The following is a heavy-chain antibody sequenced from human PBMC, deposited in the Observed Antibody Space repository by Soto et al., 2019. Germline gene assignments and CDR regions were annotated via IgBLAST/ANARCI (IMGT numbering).Heavy chain of an antibody. CDR1: GYPVTAYY. CDR2: INPATGAA. CDR3: ARGGGVGVAGSAAFDM. V-gene: IGHV1-2*02. Sequence: QLHLVQSGAVVKKPGASVTVSCSASGYPVTAYYMHWVRQAPGRGLEWMGGINPATGAAKYTQTFQGKATMTRDTSTSTVFMELSGLKSEDPAVFYCARGGGVGVAGSAAFDMWGQGTLVTVSS. J-gene: IGHJ3*02. D-gene: IGHD3-3*01.